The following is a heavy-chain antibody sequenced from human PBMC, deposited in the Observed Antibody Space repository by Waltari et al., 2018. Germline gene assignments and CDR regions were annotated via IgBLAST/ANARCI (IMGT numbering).Heavy chain of an antibody. CDR2: ISYDGSKT. CDR1: GFTFSNHG. CDR3: AKDGVGVRAVIPFDY. V-gene: IGHV3-30*18. J-gene: IGHJ4*02. Sequence: QVQLVESGGGVVQPGRSLRLSCAASGFTFSNHGRHWVRQAHGKVVEWVALISYDGSKTFFTDSVKGRFTSSRDNSKNMGYLQMNSLRAEDAAIYYCAKDGVGVRAVIPFDYWGQGTLVTVSS. D-gene: IGHD3-10*01.